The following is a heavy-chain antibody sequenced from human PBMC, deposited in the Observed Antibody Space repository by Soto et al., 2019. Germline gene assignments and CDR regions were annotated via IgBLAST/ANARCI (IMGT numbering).Heavy chain of an antibody. J-gene: IGHJ4*02. CDR1: GGSFSGYY. CDR2: INHSGST. CDR3: AREGNLGRWLQPLDF. V-gene: IGHV4-34*01. Sequence: PSETLSLTCAVYGGSFSGYYWSWIRQPPGKGLEWIGEINHSGSTNYNPSIKSRVTISVDTSKNHFSLRLISVTAADTAIYFCAREGNLGRWLQPLDFWGQGTLVTVSS. D-gene: IGHD5-12*01.